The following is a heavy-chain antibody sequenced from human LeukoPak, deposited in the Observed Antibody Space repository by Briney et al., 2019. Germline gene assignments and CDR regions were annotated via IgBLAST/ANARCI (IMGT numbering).Heavy chain of an antibody. Sequence: PGGSLRLSCAGSGFTFDDYAMHRVRQAPGRGLEWVSGISWNSGSIGYADSVKGRFTISRDNAKNSLYLQMNSLRAEDTAVYYCTELGITMIGGVWGKGTTVSISS. CDR3: TELGITMIGGV. V-gene: IGHV3-9*01. CDR2: ISWNSGSI. D-gene: IGHD3-10*02. CDR1: GFTFDDYA. J-gene: IGHJ6*04.